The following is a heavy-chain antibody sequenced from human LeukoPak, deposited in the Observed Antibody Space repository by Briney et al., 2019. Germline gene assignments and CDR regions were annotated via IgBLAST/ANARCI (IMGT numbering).Heavy chain of an antibody. J-gene: IGHJ2*01. CDR3: ARATPGGNPPWYFDL. D-gene: IGHD4-23*01. CDR2: ISRSSSFI. V-gene: IGHV3-21*01. CDR1: GFTFSSYS. Sequence: GGSLRLSCAASGFTFSSYSMNWVRQAPGKGLEWVSSISRSSSFIYYADSVKGRFTISRDNAKSSLFLQMNSLRAEDTAVYYCARATPGGNPPWYFDLWGRGTLVTVSS.